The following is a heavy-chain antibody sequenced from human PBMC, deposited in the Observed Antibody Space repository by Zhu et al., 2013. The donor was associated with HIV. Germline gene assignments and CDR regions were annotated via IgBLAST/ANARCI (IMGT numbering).Heavy chain of an antibody. V-gene: IGHV3-7*04. CDR1: GFTFSSYE. D-gene: IGHD1-1*01. CDR3: ARDRAWNHDAFDI. Sequence: EVQLVESGGGLVQPGGSLRLSCAASGFTFSSYEMSWVRQAPGKGLEWVANIKQDGSEKYYVDSVKGRFTISRDNAKNSLYLQMNSLRAEDTAVYYCARDRAWNHDAFDIWGQRDNGQPSLQ. CDR2: IKQDGSEK. J-gene: IGHJ3*02.